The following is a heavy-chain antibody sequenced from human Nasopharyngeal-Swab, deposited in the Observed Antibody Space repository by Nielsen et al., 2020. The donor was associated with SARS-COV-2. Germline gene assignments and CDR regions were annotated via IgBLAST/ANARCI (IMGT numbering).Heavy chain of an antibody. CDR1: GFTFSSYS. CDR2: ISSSSSII. V-gene: IGHV3-48*01. J-gene: IGHJ4*02. D-gene: IGHD3/OR15-3a*01. CDR3: TKDKRGSWTIDY. Sequence: GESLKISCAASGFTFSSYSMNWVRQAPGKGLEWVSYISSSSSIIYYADSVKGRFTISRDNAKNSLYLQMNSLKGEDTAVYYCTKDKRGSWTIDYWGQGTLVTVPS.